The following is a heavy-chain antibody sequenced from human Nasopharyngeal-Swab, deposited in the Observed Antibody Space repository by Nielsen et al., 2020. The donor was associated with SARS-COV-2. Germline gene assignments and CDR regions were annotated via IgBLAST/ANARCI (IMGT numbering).Heavy chain of an antibody. V-gene: IGHV3-48*02. CDR1: GFAFSDYS. CDR2: ITSSSSTR. J-gene: IGHJ6*03. D-gene: IGHD6-6*01. CDR3: ASRYSSSSHYYYYMDV. Sequence: GESLKISCAASGFAFSDYSMDWVRQAPGKGLEWVSYITSSSSTRYYADSVKGRFTVSRDNAKNSLYLQMSSLRDEDTAVYYCASRYSSSSHYYYYMDVWSKGTTVTVSS.